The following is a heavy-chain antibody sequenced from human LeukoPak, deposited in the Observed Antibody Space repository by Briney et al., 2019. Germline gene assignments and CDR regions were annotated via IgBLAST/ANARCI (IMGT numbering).Heavy chain of an antibody. CDR2: ISPSGDRA. V-gene: IGHV3-23*01. J-gene: IGHJ4*02. CDR1: GFTFGSYG. Sequence: GGSLRLSCAASGFTFGSYGMSWVRQAPGEGLEWVSFISPSGDRASNADSVEGRFTISRDNPRDTLYLQMNSLRDEDTAGYYCAIMHGYYDGSGYWVQWGQGTLVTVSS. CDR3: AIMHGYYDGSGYWVQ. D-gene: IGHD3-22*01.